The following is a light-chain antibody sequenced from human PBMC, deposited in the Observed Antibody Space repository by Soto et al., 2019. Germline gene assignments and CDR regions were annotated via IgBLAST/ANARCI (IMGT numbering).Light chain of an antibody. V-gene: IGLV2-8*01. CDR2: EVT. CDR3: SSYAGNNNFCV. Sequence: QSALTQPPSASGSPGQSVTISCIGTSSDVGGYDYVSWYQQHPGKAPKLIISEVTKRPSGVPDRFSGSKSGNTAALTVSGLQAEDEDDYYCSSYAGNNNFCVFGTGTKVTVL. J-gene: IGLJ1*01. CDR1: SSDVGGYDY.